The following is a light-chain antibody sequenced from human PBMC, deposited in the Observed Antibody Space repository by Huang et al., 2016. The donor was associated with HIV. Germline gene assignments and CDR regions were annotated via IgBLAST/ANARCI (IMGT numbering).Light chain of an antibody. Sequence: EIVLRQSPATLSVSPGETASLSGRASQNVNSHFAWYQQGPGQSPRLLIEAASTRSIGTPARFSGSGSGTDFTLTISNVQSEDSAVYYCQQSNDWPPYTFGPGTKL. J-gene: IGKJ2*01. CDR3: QQSNDWPPYT. CDR1: QNVNSH. CDR2: AAS. V-gene: IGKV3D-15*01.